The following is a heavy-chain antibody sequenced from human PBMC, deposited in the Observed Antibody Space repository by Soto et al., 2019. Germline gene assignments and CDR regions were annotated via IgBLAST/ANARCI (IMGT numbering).Heavy chain of an antibody. V-gene: IGHV4-59*01. CDR2: IYYSGST. CDR1: GGSISSYY. Sequence: QVQLQESGPGLVKPSETLSLTCTVSGGSISSYYWSWIRQPPGKGLEWIGYIYYSGSTNYNPSLKSRVTISVDTSKNQFSLKLSSVTAADTAVYYCARDPSYSSGWYGAFDIWGQGTMVTVSS. D-gene: IGHD6-19*01. CDR3: ARDPSYSSGWYGAFDI. J-gene: IGHJ3*02.